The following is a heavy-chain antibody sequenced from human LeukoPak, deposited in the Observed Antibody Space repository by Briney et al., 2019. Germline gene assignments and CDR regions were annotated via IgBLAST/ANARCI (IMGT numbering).Heavy chain of an antibody. CDR3: ARSGGDSFDY. Sequence: ASVKVSCKASGYTFTRYAMHWVRQAPGQRLEWMGWINAGNGNTKYSQKFQGRATITRDTSANTAYMELSSLRSEDTAVYYCARSGGDSFDYWGQGTLVTVSS. D-gene: IGHD2-15*01. CDR1: GYTFTRYA. CDR2: INAGNGNT. J-gene: IGHJ4*02. V-gene: IGHV1-3*01.